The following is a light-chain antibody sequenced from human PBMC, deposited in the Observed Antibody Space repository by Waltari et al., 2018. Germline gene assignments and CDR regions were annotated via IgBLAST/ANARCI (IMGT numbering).Light chain of an antibody. J-gene: IGKJ1*01. Sequence: EIVLTQSPATLSLSPGERATLSCRSSQSVSSYLAWYQQKVGQAPRLLIYDASNRATGMPARFSGSGSGTDFTFTISSLEPEDVAVYYCLQRSSWPWTFGQGTKVEIK. CDR3: LQRSSWPWT. CDR1: QSVSSY. V-gene: IGKV3-11*01. CDR2: DAS.